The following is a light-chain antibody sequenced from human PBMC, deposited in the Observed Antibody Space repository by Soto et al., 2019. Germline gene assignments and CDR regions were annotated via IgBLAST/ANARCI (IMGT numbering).Light chain of an antibody. CDR1: TSNIGSNP. V-gene: IGLV1-44*01. CDR2: TNN. CDR3: AAWDDRLNGPSYV. Sequence: HSVLTQPPSVSGTPGQTVTISCSGSTSNIGSNPVNWYQQLPGTAPRLLISTNNQRPSGVPDRFSGFRSGTSASLAISGLQSEDEADYYCAAWDDRLNGPSYVFGTGTKVTVL. J-gene: IGLJ1*01.